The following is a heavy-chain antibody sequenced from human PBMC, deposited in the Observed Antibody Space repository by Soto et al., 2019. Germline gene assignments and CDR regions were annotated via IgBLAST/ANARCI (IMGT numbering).Heavy chain of an antibody. V-gene: IGHV4-31*03. J-gene: IGHJ6*02. CDR2: IYYSGST. CDR3: ARLLWFGELSGYYGMDV. Sequence: SETLCLTCTVSGGSISSGGYYWSWIRQHPGKGLEWIGYIYYSGSTYYNPSLKSRVTISVGTSKNQFSLKLSSVTAADTAVYYCARLLWFGELSGYYGMDVWGQGTTVTVSS. D-gene: IGHD3-10*01. CDR1: GGSISSGGYY.